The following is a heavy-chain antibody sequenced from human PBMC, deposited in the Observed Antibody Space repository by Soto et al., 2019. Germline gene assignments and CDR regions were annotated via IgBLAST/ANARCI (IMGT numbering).Heavy chain of an antibody. V-gene: IGHV3-15*07. D-gene: IGHD2-15*01. Sequence: EVQLVESGGGLVKPGGSLRLSCAASGFTFSNAWMNWVRQAPGKGLEWVGRIKSKTDGGTTDYAAPVKGRFTISRDDSKNTLYLQMNSLKTEDTAVYYCTTDAGSGGSCHTCHYYYYYGMDVWGQGTTVTVSS. J-gene: IGHJ6*02. CDR1: GFTFSNAW. CDR2: IKSKTDGGTT. CDR3: TTDAGSGGSCHTCHYYYYYGMDV.